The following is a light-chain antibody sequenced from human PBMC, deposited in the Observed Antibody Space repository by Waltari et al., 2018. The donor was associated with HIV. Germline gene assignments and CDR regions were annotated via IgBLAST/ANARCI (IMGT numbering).Light chain of an antibody. J-gene: IGKJ2*01. V-gene: IGKV3-15*01. CDR2: GAS. CDR3: QQYNNWPQT. CDR1: QTVSTT. Sequence: EIVMTQSPATLSVSPGERATLSCRARQTVSTTLAWYQQKPGQAPRLLIFGASNRATGIPARFSGSGSGTEFTLTISSLQSEDFAVYYCQQYNNWPQTFGQGTNLEIK.